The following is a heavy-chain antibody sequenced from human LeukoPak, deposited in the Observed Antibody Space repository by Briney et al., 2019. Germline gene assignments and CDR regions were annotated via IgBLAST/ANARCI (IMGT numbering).Heavy chain of an antibody. D-gene: IGHD6-13*01. CDR3: ASDGIAVDRGIGYFDY. Sequence: GKSLRLSCAASGFTFRSYGMHWVRQAPGKGLEWVAVIWYDGSNKYYADSVKGRFTISRDNSENTLYLQMNSLRAEDSALYYCASDGIAVDRGIGYFDYWGQGTLVTVSS. J-gene: IGHJ4*02. V-gene: IGHV3-33*01. CDR2: IWYDGSNK. CDR1: GFTFRSYG.